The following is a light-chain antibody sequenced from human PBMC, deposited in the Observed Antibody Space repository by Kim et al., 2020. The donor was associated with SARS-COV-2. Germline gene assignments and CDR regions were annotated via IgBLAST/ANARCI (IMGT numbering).Light chain of an antibody. V-gene: IGKV3-15*01. CDR3: QQYNDWPLT. Sequence: SLSSGERATLSGRASQSVNRNLAWYQQKPGQAPRLLIYGASTRATGIPARFSGSGSGTEFTLTISSLQSEDCAVYYCQQYNDWPLTFGGGTKLEI. CDR1: QSVNRN. CDR2: GAS. J-gene: IGKJ4*01.